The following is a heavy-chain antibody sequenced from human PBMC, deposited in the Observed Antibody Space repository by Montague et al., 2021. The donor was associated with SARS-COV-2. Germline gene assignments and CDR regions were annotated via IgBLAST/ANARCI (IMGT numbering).Heavy chain of an antibody. Sequence: SETLSLTCTVSGDSMNNYYWSWIRQPPGKGLEWIGYINYSESTHYNPSLQSRVTLSKDTSKNQFSLRLTSVTAADTAMYFCARAPIYRSSWYAYFDYWGQGTLVTVSS. CDR3: ARAPIYRSSWYAYFDY. J-gene: IGHJ4*02. D-gene: IGHD6-13*01. V-gene: IGHV4-59*01. CDR2: INYSEST. CDR1: GDSMNNYY.